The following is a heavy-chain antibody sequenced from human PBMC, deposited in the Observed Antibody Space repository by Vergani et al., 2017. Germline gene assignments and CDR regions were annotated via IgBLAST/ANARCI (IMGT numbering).Heavy chain of an antibody. Sequence: EVQLLESGGSLKQPGGSVRLSCAASGFTFSTYAMHWVRQAPGKGLEWVSALTGGGGSTYYADSFKGRFIISRDNSRDNLYLQMNSLRPEDTATYYCVKDAGSYENCFDSWGQGTLVTVSS. CDR2: LTGGGGST. CDR1: GFTFSTYA. CDR3: VKDAGSYENCFDS. D-gene: IGHD1-26*01. V-gene: IGHV3-23*01. J-gene: IGHJ5*01.